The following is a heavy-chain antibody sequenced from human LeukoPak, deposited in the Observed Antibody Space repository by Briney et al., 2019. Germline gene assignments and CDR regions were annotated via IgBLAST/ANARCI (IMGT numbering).Heavy chain of an antibody. V-gene: IGHV1-2*02. CDR2: MNSNSGGA. Sequence: ASVKVSCKASGYTFTDYFMHWVRQAPGQGLEWMGWMNSNSGGANYAQKFQCRVTMTRDTSTSTAYMELSSLRSDDSAVYYCARGHCSIGTCDVFYFDYWGQGILVTVSS. CDR3: ARGHCSIGTCDVFYFDY. J-gene: IGHJ4*02. D-gene: IGHD2-15*01. CDR1: GYTFTDYF.